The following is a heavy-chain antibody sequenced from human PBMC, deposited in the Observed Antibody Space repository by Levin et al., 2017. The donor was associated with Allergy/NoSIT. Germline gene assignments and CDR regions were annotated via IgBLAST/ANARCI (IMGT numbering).Heavy chain of an antibody. Sequence: LSLTCAASGFTFSSYGMTWVRQAPGKGLEWVASLSSRTTYSYYADSVKGRFTISRDNARNSLSLQMNSLRVEDTAVYYCGRARGEQLPSIWRYPGPKDEGPPSGTVDFWGQGTLVTVSS. J-gene: IGHJ4*02. CDR1: GFTFSSYG. CDR2: LSSRTTYS. CDR3: GRARGEQLPSIWRYPGPKDEGPPSGTVDF. D-gene: IGHD6-13*01. V-gene: IGHV3-21*01.